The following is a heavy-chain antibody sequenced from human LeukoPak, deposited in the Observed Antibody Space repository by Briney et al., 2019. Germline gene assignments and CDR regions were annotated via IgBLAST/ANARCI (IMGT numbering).Heavy chain of an antibody. J-gene: IGHJ4*02. Sequence: GASVKVSCKVSGYTLTELSMHWVRQAPGKGLEWMGGFDPEDGETIYAQKFQGRVTMTEDTSTDTAYMELSSLRSEDTAVYYCATGTEKSMIVVVHPFDYWGQGTLVTVSS. CDR2: FDPEDGET. D-gene: IGHD3-22*01. CDR3: ATGTEKSMIVVVHPFDY. V-gene: IGHV1-24*01. CDR1: GYTLTELS.